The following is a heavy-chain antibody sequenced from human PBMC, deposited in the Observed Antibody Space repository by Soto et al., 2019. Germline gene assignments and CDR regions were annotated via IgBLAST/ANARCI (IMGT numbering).Heavy chain of an antibody. CDR2: IDPSDSYT. CDR3: ARRQSSSWYGMDV. J-gene: IGHJ6*02. Sequence: PGESLKLSCKGSGYSFTSCWISWVRQMPGKGLEWMGRIDPSDSYTNYSPSFQGHVTISADKSISTAYLQWSSLKASDTAMYYCARRQSSSWYGMDVWGQGTTVTVSS. CDR1: GYSFTSCW. V-gene: IGHV5-10-1*01. D-gene: IGHD6-13*01.